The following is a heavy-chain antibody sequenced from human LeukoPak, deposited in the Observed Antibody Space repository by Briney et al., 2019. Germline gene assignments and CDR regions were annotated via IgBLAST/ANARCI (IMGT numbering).Heavy chain of an antibody. Sequence: GGSLRLSCAASGFTFSSYEMNWVRQAPGKGLEWVSYISSSGSTIYYADSVKGRFTISRDNAKNSLYLQMNSLRAEDTAVYYCARGIAVADYFDYWGQGTLVTVSS. J-gene: IGHJ4*02. V-gene: IGHV3-48*03. CDR3: ARGIAVADYFDY. CDR2: ISSSGSTI. CDR1: GFTFSSYE. D-gene: IGHD6-19*01.